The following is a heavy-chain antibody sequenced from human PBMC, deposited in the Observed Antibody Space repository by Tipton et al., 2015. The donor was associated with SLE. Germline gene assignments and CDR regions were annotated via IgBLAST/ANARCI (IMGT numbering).Heavy chain of an antibody. D-gene: IGHD2-21*01. CDR1: GGSISSSSFY. Sequence: LRLSCTVSGGSISSSSFYWGWIRQPPGKGLEWIGSFYYGKSTYYNPSLKSRVTISVDTSKNQFSLKLSSVTAADTAVYYCARAGGGDSNWFDPWGQGTLVTVSS. CDR2: FYYGKST. V-gene: IGHV4-39*07. J-gene: IGHJ5*02. CDR3: ARAGGGDSNWFDP.